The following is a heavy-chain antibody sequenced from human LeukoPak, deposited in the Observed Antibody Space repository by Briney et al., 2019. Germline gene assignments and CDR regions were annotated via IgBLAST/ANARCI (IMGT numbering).Heavy chain of an antibody. Sequence: PSQTLSLTCAVSGGSISSDDYSWSWIRQPPGKGLEWIGYIYHRGTTYYNPSLKSRVTISVATSKNHFSLKLSSVTAADTAVYYCARGGYSGYDFDYWGQGTLVTVSS. CDR3: ARGGYSGYDFDY. CDR1: GGSISSDDYS. CDR2: IYHRGTT. V-gene: IGHV4-30-2*01. J-gene: IGHJ4*02. D-gene: IGHD5-12*01.